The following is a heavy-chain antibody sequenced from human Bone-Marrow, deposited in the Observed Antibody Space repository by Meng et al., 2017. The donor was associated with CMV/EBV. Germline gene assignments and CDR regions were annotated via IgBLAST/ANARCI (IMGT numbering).Heavy chain of an antibody. CDR3: ARGGYCSSTSCLNYYYGMDV. V-gene: IGHV3-48*03. CDR2: ISSSGSTI. CDR1: GFTFNSYE. J-gene: IGHJ6*02. Sequence: GGSLRLSCAASGFTFNSYEMNWVRQAPGKGLEWVSYISSSGSTIYYADSVKGRFTISRDNAKNSLYLQMNSLRAEDTAVYYCARGGYCSSTSCLNYYYGMDVWGQGTTVTVSS. D-gene: IGHD2-2*03.